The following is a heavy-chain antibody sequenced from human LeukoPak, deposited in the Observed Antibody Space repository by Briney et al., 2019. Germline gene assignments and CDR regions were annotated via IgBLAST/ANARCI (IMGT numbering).Heavy chain of an antibody. CDR1: GYAFTSYG. D-gene: IGHD3-22*01. J-gene: IGHJ4*02. Sequence: ASVKVSCKASGYAFTSYGISWVRQAPGQGLEWMGWISAYNGNTNYAQKLQGRVTMTTDTSTSTAYMELRSLRSDDTAVYYCARDPYYDSSGQGDYWGQGTLVTVSS. CDR3: ARDPYYDSSGQGDY. V-gene: IGHV1-18*01. CDR2: ISAYNGNT.